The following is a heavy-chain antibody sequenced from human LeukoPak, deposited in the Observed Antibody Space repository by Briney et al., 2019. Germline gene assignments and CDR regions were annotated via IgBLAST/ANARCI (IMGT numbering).Heavy chain of an antibody. V-gene: IGHV3-30*18. CDR1: GFTFSSYG. Sequence: GGSLRLSCAASGFTFSSYGMHWVRQAPGKGLEWVAVISYDGSNKYYADSVKGRFTISRDNSKNTLYLQMNSLRAEDTAVYYCAKGAYNWNDGRDYYYYMDVWGKGTTVTVSS. CDR3: AKGAYNWNDGRDYYYYMDV. CDR2: ISYDGSNK. J-gene: IGHJ6*03. D-gene: IGHD1-20*01.